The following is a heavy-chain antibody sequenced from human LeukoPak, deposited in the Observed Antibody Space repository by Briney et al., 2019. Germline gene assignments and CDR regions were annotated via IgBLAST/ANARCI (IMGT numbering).Heavy chain of an antibody. J-gene: IGHJ4*02. D-gene: IGHD5-12*01. CDR1: GGSVTSISYY. V-gene: IGHV4-39*01. CDR3: ARHLIVSGYIIEDYGI. Sequence: PETLCPSPTVSGGSVTSISYYWGCIRQPPGKGLEWIGGTSYSGSTYYNPSLNSRVTISVDTPKNQLSLKLGSVTAADTAAYYCARHLIVSGYIIEDYGIWGQGPVVTV. CDR2: TSYSGST.